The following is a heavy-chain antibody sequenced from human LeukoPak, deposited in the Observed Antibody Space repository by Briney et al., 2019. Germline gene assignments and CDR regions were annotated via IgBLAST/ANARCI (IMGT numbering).Heavy chain of an antibody. D-gene: IGHD3-22*01. CDR3: ARVEEVVINPPGTGNGMDV. CDR1: GFTFSSYA. J-gene: IGHJ6*02. CDR2: ISYDGSNK. V-gene: IGHV3-30-3*01. Sequence: PGGSLRLSCSVSGFTFSSYAMHWVRQAPGKGLEWVAVISYDGSNKYYADSVKGRFTISRDNSKNTLYLQMNSLRAEDTAVYYCARVEEVVINPPGTGNGMDVWGQGTTVTVSS.